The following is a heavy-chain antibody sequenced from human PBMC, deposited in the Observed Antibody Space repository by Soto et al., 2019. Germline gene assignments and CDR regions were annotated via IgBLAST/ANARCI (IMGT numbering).Heavy chain of an antibody. CDR2: IIPIFGTA. V-gene: IGHV1-69*01. Sequence: QVQLVQSGAEVKKPGSSVKVSCKASGGTFSSYAISWVRQAPGQGLEWMGGIIPIFGTANYAQKFQGRVTITADESTSTAYMELSSLRSEDTAVYYCARRRSDNWSYVPRYYGMDVWGQGTTVTVSS. J-gene: IGHJ6*02. D-gene: IGHD1-7*01. CDR3: ARRRSDNWSYVPRYYGMDV. CDR1: GGTFSSYA.